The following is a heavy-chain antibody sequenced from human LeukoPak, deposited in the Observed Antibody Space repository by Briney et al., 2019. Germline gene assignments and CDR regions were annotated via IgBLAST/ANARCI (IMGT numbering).Heavy chain of an antibody. D-gene: IGHD3-10*01. J-gene: IGHJ4*02. CDR3: ARGSYYGPDY. Sequence: SVKGRSTISRDNARNSLYLQMNSLRADDTAVYYCARGSYYGPDYWGQGSLVTVSS. V-gene: IGHV3-48*01.